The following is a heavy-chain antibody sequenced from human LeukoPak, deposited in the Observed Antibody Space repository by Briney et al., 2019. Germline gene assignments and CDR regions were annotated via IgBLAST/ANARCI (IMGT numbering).Heavy chain of an antibody. CDR3: ARENDYDILTGYYTSPGWFDP. V-gene: IGHV4-59*01. J-gene: IGHJ5*02. CDR1: GGSISSYY. Sequence: SETLSLTCTVSGGSISSYYWSWLRQPPGKGLEWIGYIYYSGSTNYHPSLKSRLTISVDTSKHLFSLKLSSVTAADTAVYYCARENDYDILTGYYTSPGWFDPWGQGTLVTVSS. D-gene: IGHD3-9*01. CDR2: IYYSGST.